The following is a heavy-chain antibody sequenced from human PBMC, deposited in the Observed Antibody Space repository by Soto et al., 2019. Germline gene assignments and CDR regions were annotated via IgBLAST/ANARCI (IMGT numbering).Heavy chain of an antibody. D-gene: IGHD1-26*01. J-gene: IGHJ4*02. CDR1: GYTFTDYG. Sequence: QVQLVQSGAEVKMPGASVKVSCKASGYTFTDYGINWVRQATGQGLEWMGWMNPKSGDTVYAQKFQGRVSMTRATSISTAYMELNSLKSEDTAVYYCARGGYSVVGATAYWGQGTLVTVSS. V-gene: IGHV1-8*01. CDR2: MNPKSGDT. CDR3: ARGGYSVVGATAY.